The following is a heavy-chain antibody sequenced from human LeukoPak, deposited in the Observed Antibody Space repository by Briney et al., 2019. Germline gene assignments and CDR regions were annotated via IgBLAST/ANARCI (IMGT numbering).Heavy chain of an antibody. CDR3: APDPTDYGDYADY. J-gene: IGHJ4*02. CDR1: GGTFSSYA. V-gene: IGHV1-69*04. CDR2: IIPILGIA. Sequence: SVKDSCKASGGTFSSYAISWVRQAPGQGLEWMGRIIPILGIANYAQKFQGRVTITADKSTSTAYMELSSLRSEDTAVYYCAPDPTDYGDYADYWGQGALVTVSS. D-gene: IGHD4-17*01.